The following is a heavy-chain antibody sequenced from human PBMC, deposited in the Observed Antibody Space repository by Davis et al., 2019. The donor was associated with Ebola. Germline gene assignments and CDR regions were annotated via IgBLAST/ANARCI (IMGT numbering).Heavy chain of an antibody. D-gene: IGHD3-10*01. CDR2: ISAYNGNT. CDR3: ARGMVQGVITYYYYGMDV. Sequence: ASVKVSCKASGYTFTSYGISWVRQAPGQGLEWMGWISAYNGNTNYAQKLQGRVTMTTDTSTNTAYMELSSLRSEDTAVYYCARGMVQGVITYYYYGMDVWGQGTTVTVSS. CDR1: GYTFTSYG. J-gene: IGHJ6*02. V-gene: IGHV1-18*01.